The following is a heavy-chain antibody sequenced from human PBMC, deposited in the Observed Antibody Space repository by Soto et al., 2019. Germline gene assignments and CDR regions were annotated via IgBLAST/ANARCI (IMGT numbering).Heavy chain of an antibody. V-gene: IGHV3-33*01. D-gene: IGHD6-6*01. CDR3: ASDRPNYSNGMDV. Sequence: QVQLVESGGGVVQPGRSLRLSCAASGFTFSNYGMHWVRQAPGKGLEWVAVIWYDGSNIYYADSVKGRFTISRDNSKNTLYLQMNSLRAEDTAVYYCASDRPNYSNGMDVWGQGTTVTVSS. CDR1: GFTFSNYG. J-gene: IGHJ6*02. CDR2: IWYDGSNI.